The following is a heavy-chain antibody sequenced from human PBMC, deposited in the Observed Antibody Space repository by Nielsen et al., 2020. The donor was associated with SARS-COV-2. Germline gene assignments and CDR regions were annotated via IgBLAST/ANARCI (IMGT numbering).Heavy chain of an antibody. CDR2: ISGSGGST. CDR1: GFTFSSYA. D-gene: IGHD6-25*01. CDR3: AKDAPLSSGYYYYYGMDV. V-gene: IGHV3-23*01. J-gene: IGHJ6*02. Sequence: GESLKISCAASGFTFSSYAMSWVRQAPGKGLEWVSAISGSGGSTYYADSVKGRFTISRDNSKNTLYLQMNSLRAEDTAVYYCAKDAPLSSGYYYYYGMDVWGQGTTVTVSS.